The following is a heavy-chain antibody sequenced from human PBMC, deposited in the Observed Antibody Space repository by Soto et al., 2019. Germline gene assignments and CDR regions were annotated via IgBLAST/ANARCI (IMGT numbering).Heavy chain of an antibody. V-gene: IGHV3-23*01. CDR3: AKDREAYGRYYYLIDV. J-gene: IGHJ6*03. D-gene: IGHD4-17*01. CDR2: ISGSGGST. CDR1: GFTFSSYA. Sequence: GGSLRLSCAASGFTFSSYAMSWVRQAPGKGLEWVSAISGSGGSTYYADSVKGRFTISRDNSKNTLYLQMNSLRAEDTAVYYCAKDREAYGRYYYLIDVWGKGTSVTVSS.